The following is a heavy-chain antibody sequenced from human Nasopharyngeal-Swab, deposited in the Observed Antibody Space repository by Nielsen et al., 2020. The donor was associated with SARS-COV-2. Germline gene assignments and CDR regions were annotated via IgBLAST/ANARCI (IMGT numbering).Heavy chain of an antibody. J-gene: IGHJ4*02. Sequence: WIRQPPGKGLEWIGYIYYSGSTNYNPSLKSRVTISVDTSKNQFSLKLSSVTAADTAVYYCARGGGSSSWVDYWGQGTLVTVS. CDR2: IYYSGST. D-gene: IGHD6-13*01. CDR3: ARGGGSSSWVDY. V-gene: IGHV4-59*01.